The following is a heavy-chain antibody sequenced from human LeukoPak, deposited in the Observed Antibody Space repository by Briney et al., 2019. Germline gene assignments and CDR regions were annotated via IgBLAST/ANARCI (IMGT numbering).Heavy chain of an antibody. CDR3: ARVLGRRSTRLFYYFDY. CDR2: INHSGST. D-gene: IGHD2-2*01. Sequence: SETLSLTCAVYGGSFCGYYWSWIRQPPGKGLEWLGEINHSGSTNYNPSLKSRVTISVDTSKNQFSLKLSSVTAADTAVYYCARVLGRRSTRLFYYFDYWGQGTLVTVSS. CDR1: GGSFCGYY. J-gene: IGHJ4*02. V-gene: IGHV4-34*01.